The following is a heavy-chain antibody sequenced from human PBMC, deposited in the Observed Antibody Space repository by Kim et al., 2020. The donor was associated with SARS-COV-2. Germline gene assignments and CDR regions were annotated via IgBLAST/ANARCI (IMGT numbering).Heavy chain of an antibody. D-gene: IGHD6-13*01. Sequence: YADSGKGRFPIARDNAKNSLYLKMNSLRAEDTSVYYCASKYSSNWGNFDYWAQGTLFTVSS. V-gene: IGHV3-21*01. CDR3: ASKYSSNWGNFDY. J-gene: IGHJ4*02.